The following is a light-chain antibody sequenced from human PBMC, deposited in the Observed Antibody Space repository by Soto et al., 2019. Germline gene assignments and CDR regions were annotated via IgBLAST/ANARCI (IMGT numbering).Light chain of an antibody. V-gene: IGKV3-11*01. CDR2: DAS. CDR1: QSISNF. J-gene: IGKJ4*01. Sequence: EIVLTQSTATLSLSPGERATLSCRASQSISNFLAWYQQKPGQPPRLLIYDASKRATDIPDRFIGSGSGTDFTLTISSLEPEDFAIYYCHQRSNWPPFTFGGGTKVDIK. CDR3: HQRSNWPPFT.